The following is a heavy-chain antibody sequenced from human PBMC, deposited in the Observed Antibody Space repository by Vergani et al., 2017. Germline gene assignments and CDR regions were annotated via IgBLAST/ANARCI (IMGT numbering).Heavy chain of an antibody. Sequence: EVMLVQSGAEVKKPGESLKISCKYSESSFISNEIAWVRQMSGKGLQWMGNINPIDSKIEYSPSFQGPAIMSLDKSITTAYLQWRSLKASDTAIYYCTRHVPCGVGACFPFDHWGQGTQFTVSS. CDR2: INPIDSKI. J-gene: IGHJ4*02. CDR3: TRHVPCGVGACFPFDH. D-gene: IGHD2-8*01. V-gene: IGHV5-51*01. CDR1: ESSFISNE.